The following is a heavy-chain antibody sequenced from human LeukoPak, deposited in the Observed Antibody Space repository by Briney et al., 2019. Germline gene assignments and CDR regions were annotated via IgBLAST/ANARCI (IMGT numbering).Heavy chain of an antibody. Sequence: SETLSLTCTVSGGSINSFYWSWIRQPPGKGLEWIGYIYYSGSTNYNPSLKSRVTISVDTSKSQFSLKLSSVTAADTAVYYCARGGATFDYWGQGTLVTVSS. CDR1: GGSINSFY. CDR3: ARGGATFDY. CDR2: IYYSGST. J-gene: IGHJ4*02. V-gene: IGHV4-59*01. D-gene: IGHD4/OR15-4a*01.